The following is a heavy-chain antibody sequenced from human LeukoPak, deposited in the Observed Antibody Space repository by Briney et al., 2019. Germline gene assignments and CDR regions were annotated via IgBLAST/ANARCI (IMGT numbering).Heavy chain of an antibody. D-gene: IGHD3-22*01. CDR3: ARGGNYYDSSGYYYRDDAFDI. J-gene: IGHJ3*02. CDR1: GFTFSDYY. CDR2: ISSSGSTI. Sequence: PGRSLRLSCAASGFTFSDYYMSWIRQAPGKGLEWVSYISSSGSTIYYADSVKGRFTISRDNAKNSLYLQMNSLRAEDTAVYYCARGGNYYDSSGYYYRDDAFDIWGQGTMVTVSS. V-gene: IGHV3-11*01.